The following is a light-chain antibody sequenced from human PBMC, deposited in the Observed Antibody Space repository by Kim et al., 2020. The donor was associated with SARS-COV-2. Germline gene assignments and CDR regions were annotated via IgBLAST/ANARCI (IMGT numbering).Light chain of an antibody. CDR3: ATWDERLNAVV. V-gene: IGLV1-44*01. CDR1: TSNIGNND. CDR2: NTD. J-gene: IGLJ2*01. Sequence: QRVTNSCSGSTSNIGNNDLNWYRQLPGMAPKLLIQNTDQRPSGVPDRFSGSKSGTSASLAISGLQSEDEADYYCATWDERLNAVVFGGGTKVTVL.